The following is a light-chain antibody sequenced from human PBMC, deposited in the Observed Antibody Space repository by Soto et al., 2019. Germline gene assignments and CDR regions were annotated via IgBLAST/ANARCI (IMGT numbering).Light chain of an antibody. J-gene: IGLJ2*01. Sequence: QSVLTQPAAVSGSPGQSITISCTGTDSDIGAFDYVSWYQHHPGKAPRLMIYDVSNRPSGVSNRFSGSKSGNTASLTISGLQAEDEADYYCSSYTATSSLFGGGTKVTVL. CDR2: DVS. CDR3: SSYTATSSL. CDR1: DSDIGAFDY. V-gene: IGLV2-14*01.